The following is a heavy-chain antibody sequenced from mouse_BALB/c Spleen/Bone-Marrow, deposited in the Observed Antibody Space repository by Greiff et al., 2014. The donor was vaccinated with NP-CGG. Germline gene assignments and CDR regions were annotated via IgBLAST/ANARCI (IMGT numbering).Heavy chain of an antibody. CDR2: IYPGDGDT. Sequence: QVQLKESGAELARPGASVKLSCKASGYTLTNYWIQWVKQRPGQGLEWIGTIYPGDGDTRYTQNFKGKAALNADKSSNTAYMQLSSLASEDSAVYYCARRGYDEGFYFPMDYWSQGTSVTVSS. CDR3: ARRGYDEGFYFPMDY. V-gene: IGHV1-87*01. J-gene: IGHJ4*01. CDR1: GYTLTNYW. D-gene: IGHD2-14*01.